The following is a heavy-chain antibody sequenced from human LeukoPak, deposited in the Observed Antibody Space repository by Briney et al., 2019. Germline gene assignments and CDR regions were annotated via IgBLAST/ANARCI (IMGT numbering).Heavy chain of an antibody. V-gene: IGHV4-30-4*01. CDR2: IYYSGST. CDR1: GGSISSGDYY. J-gene: IGHJ4*02. D-gene: IGHD2-15*01. Sequence: SQTLSLTCTVSGGSISSGDYYWNWIRQPPGKGLEWIGYIYYSGSTYYNPSLKSRVTISIDTSKNQFSLKLSSVTAADTAVYYCARRYCSSGSCYSRSYYFDYWGQGTLVTVSS. CDR3: ARRYCSSGSCYSRSYYFDY.